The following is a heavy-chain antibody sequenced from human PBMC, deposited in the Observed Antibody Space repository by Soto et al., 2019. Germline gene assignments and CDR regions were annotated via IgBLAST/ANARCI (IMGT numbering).Heavy chain of an antibody. CDR2: IDSKIDADKT. CDR3: VKRFSAVATARFDY. CDR1: GFTFRNAY. Sequence: GALRLSFTSSGFTFRNAYMNCVLHAPGKGLEWFVQIDSKIDADKTDLAAPVKGRFTLSRDDSKNTVYLQMNGLEIEDTAMYYCVKRFSAVATARFDYWGQGTLVTVSS. V-gene: IGHV3-15*04. J-gene: IGHJ4*02. D-gene: IGHD2-21*02.